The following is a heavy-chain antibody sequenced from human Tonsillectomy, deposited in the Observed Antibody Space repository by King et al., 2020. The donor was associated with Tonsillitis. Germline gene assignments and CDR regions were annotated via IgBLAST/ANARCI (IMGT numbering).Heavy chain of an antibody. Sequence: DVQLVESGGGLVQPGGSLRLSCAASKFTLSNYATSWVRQAPGKGLEWVAVIYTVIGGGRTAYAQSVKGRFSISRDDSKTTVDLQMNSLRREDTGVYYCAGGDGACAFDIWGQGTTVTVPS. CDR3: AGGDGACAFDI. J-gene: IGHJ3*02. V-gene: IGHV3-23*03. D-gene: IGHD3-16*01. CDR1: KFTLSNYA. CDR2: IYTVIGGGRT.